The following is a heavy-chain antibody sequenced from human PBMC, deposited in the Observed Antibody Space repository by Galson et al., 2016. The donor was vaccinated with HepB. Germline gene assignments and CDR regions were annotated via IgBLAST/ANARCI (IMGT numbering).Heavy chain of an antibody. CDR3: AKEAGGSYFYYGMDV. V-gene: IGHV3-30*18. CDR1: GTSIRSYG. CDR2: ISYDGSNE. D-gene: IGHD2-15*01. Sequence: SLRLSCAASGTSIRSYGMHWVRKAPGKGLEWVAIISYDGSNENYADSVKGRFTISRDNSKNTLYLQMTSLRAEDTAVYYCAKEAGGSYFYYGMDVWGHGTTVTVSS. J-gene: IGHJ6*02.